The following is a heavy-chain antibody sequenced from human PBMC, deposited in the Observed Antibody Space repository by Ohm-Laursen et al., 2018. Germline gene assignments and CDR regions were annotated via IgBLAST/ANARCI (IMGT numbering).Heavy chain of an antibody. CDR1: GYTFTSYY. V-gene: IGHV1-46*01. CDR2: INPSGGST. D-gene: IGHD2-2*02. CDR3: ARDEYLGGMDV. J-gene: IGHJ6*02. Sequence: ASVKVSCKASGYTFTSYYMHWVRQAPGQGLEWMGIINPSGGSTSYAQKFQGRVTMTRDTSTSTVYMELRSLRSDDTAVYYCARDEYLGGMDVWGQGTTVTVSS.